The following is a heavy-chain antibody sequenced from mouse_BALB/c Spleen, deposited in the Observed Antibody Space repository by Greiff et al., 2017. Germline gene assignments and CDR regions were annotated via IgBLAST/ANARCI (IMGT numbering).Heavy chain of an antibody. V-gene: IGHV1S81*02. CDR1: GYTFTSYW. D-gene: IGHD1-1*01. CDR2: INPSNGRT. Sequence: QVQLQQPGAELVKPGASVKLSCKASGYTFTSYWMHWVKQRPGQGLEWIGEINPSNGRTNYNEKFKSKATLTVDKSSSTAYMQLSSLTSEDSAVYYCARYYYGSSYGDYWGQGTTLTVSS. J-gene: IGHJ2*01. CDR3: ARYYYGSSYGDY.